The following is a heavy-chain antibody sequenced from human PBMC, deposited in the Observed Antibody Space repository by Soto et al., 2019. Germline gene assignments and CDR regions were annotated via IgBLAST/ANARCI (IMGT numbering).Heavy chain of an antibody. CDR1: GYSFFSYY. D-gene: IGHD3-3*02. Sequence: SVKVSCKASGYSFFSYYIHWLRQSPGQGLEWMGRFLASGGNTDYAQRFRGRVSMTRDTSTTNTVSLELTSLTSDDTAVYYCARGGATIFGVIDSWGQGTRVTVSS. CDR3: ARGGATIFGVIDS. CDR2: FLASGGNT. J-gene: IGHJ4*02. V-gene: IGHV1-46*01.